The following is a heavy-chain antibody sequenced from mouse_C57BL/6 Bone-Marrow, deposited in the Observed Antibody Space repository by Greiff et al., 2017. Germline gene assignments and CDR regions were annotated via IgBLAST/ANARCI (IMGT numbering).Heavy chain of an antibody. CDR1: GFNIKDAY. CDR2: IDPENGDT. D-gene: IGHD3-2*02. J-gene: IGHJ4*01. Sequence: EVQLQQSGAELVRPGASVKLSCTASGFNIKDAYMHWVKQRPEQGLEWIGWIDPENGDTEYASEFPGKATITADTSSNTAYLQLSSLTSEDTAVYYCTGQLRLSYAMGYWGQGTSVTVSS. V-gene: IGHV14-4*01. CDR3: TGQLRLSYAMGY.